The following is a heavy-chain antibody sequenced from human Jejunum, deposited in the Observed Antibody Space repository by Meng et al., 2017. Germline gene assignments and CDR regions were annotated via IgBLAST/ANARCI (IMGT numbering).Heavy chain of an antibody. V-gene: IGHV3-30*01. CDR2: ISDDGNRQ. J-gene: IGHJ4*02. CDR1: GFTFSSYA. CDR3: AKDGGIGFTDFDY. Sequence: QGWLVESGGGVVQPGRPLRLSCAASGFTFSSYAMHWVRQAPGKGLEWLAVISDDGNRQYYPDSVKGRLTISRDNSRNTLFVQMNSLSAEDTAVYYCAKDGGIGFTDFDYWGQGTLVTVSS. D-gene: IGHD3-3*01.